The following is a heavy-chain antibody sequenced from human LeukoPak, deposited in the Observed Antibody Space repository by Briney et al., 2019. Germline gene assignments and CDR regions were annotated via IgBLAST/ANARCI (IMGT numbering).Heavy chain of an antibody. CDR1: GFTVSSNY. V-gene: IGHV3-66*01. D-gene: IGHD4-17*01. CDR3: AREPQNYGDFRFDY. CDR2: IYSGGST. J-gene: IGHJ4*02. Sequence: GGSLRLSWAASGFTVSSNYMRWVRQAPGKGLEWGSVIYSGGSTYYADSVKGRFTISRDNSKNTLYLQMNSLRAEDTAVYYCAREPQNYGDFRFDYWGQGTLVTVSS.